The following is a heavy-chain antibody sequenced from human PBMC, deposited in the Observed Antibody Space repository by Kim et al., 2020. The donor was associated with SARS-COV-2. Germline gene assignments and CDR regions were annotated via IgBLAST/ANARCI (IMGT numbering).Heavy chain of an antibody. CDR3: AKRLSAQLTQYYFDY. V-gene: IGHV3-23*01. CDR2: ISASGGTT. CDR1: GFTFSSYA. J-gene: IGHJ4*02. D-gene: IGHD2-2*01. Sequence: GGSLRLSCAASGFTFSSYAMTWVRQAPGKGLEWVSSISASGGTTYDADSVKGRFTISRDNSKSTLYLQMNSLRAEDTAVYYCAKRLSAQLTQYYFDYWGQGTLVTVSS.